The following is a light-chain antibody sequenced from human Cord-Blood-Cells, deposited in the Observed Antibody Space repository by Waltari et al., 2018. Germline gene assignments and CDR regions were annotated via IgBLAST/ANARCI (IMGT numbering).Light chain of an antibody. V-gene: IGKV3-11*01. CDR1: QSVSSY. J-gene: IGKJ4*01. CDR3: QQRSNWPPLT. CDR2: DAS. Sequence: IVLTQSPATLSLSPGERATLSCRASQSVSSYLAWYQQKPGQAPRLLIYDASNRATGIPARFSGSGSGTDFTLTISSLEPEEFAVYDCQQRSNWPPLTFGGGTKVEIK.